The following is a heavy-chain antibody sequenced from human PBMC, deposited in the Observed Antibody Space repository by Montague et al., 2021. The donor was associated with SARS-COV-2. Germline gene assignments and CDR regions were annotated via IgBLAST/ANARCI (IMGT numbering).Heavy chain of an antibody. CDR2: IYYSGST. Sequence: SETLSLTCTVSSGSISSYYWGWIRQPPGKGLEWIGYIYYSGSTNYNPSLKSRVTISVDTSKNQFSLKLSSVAAADTAVYYCARGAGYSSSWYLAFEIWGQGTMVTVSS. V-gene: IGHV4-59*01. D-gene: IGHD6-13*01. J-gene: IGHJ3*02. CDR3: ARGAGYSSSWYLAFEI. CDR1: SGSISSYY.